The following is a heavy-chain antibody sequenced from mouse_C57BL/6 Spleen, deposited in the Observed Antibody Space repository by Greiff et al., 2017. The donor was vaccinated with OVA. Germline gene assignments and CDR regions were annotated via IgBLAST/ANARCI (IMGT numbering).Heavy chain of an antibody. V-gene: IGHV1-15*01. J-gene: IGHJ3*01. CDR3: TRKKAYYSNYGGFAY. CDR1: GYTFTDYE. CDR2: IDPETGGT. D-gene: IGHD2-5*01. Sequence: QVQLQQSGAELVRPGASVTLSCKASGYTFTDYEMHWVKQTPVHGLEWIGAIDPETGGTAYNQKFKGKAILTADKSSSTAYMELRSLTSEDSAVYYCTRKKAYYSNYGGFAYWGQGTLVTVSA.